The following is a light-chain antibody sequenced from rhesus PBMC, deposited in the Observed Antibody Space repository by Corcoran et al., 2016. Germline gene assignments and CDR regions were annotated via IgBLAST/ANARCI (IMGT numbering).Light chain of an antibody. V-gene: IGKV1-25*01. CDR1: QGISSF. Sequence: DIQMTQSPSSLSASVGDRVTITCRASQGISSFLAWYQQKPGKAPNLLIYAAAPLPSGVPSRFSGIGSGTDFTLTISSLQPDDFATYYCQHLNSYPLTFGGGTKVELK. J-gene: IGKJ4*01. CDR2: AAA. CDR3: QHLNSYPLT.